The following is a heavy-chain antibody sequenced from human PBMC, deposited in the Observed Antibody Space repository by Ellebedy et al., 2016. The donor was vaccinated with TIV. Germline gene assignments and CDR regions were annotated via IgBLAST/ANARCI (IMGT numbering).Heavy chain of an antibody. CDR2: INPNSGGT. CDR3: ARSYCGGDCYGDAFDI. CDR1: GYTFTSYY. J-gene: IGHJ3*02. V-gene: IGHV1-2*04. D-gene: IGHD2-21*02. Sequence: ASVKVSCKASGYTFTSYYMHWVRQAPGQGLEWMGWINPNSGGTNYAQKFQGWVTMTRDTSISTAYMELSRLRSDDTAVYYCARSYCGGDCYGDAFDIWGQGTMVTVSS.